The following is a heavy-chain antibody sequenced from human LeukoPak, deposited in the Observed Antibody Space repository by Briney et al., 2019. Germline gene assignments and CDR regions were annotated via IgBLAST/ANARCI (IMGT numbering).Heavy chain of an antibody. Sequence: PSETLSLTCTVSSGSISIHDWSCIPRPPVKALEGIAYNNYCGNTNHNPSLESRVNISVDAPNNHFSLKVSSVSAADTGVYYCEREGSEDYVYFDHWGQGSLVTVSS. CDR3: EREGSEDYVYFDH. CDR1: SGSISIHD. V-gene: IGHV4-59*11. J-gene: IGHJ4*02. D-gene: IGHD4-17*01. CDR2: NNYCGNT.